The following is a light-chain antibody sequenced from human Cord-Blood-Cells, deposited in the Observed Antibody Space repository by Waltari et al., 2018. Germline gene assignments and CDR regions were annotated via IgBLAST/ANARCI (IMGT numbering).Light chain of an antibody. Sequence: QSALTQPASVPGSPGQSITISCTGTSSDVGGYNYVSWYQQHPGKAPKLRIYDVSNRPSGVSNRFSGSKSGNTASLTSSGLQAEDEADYYCSSYTSSSTVVFGGGTKLTVL. CDR1: SSDVGGYNY. CDR2: DVS. J-gene: IGLJ2*01. V-gene: IGLV2-14*01. CDR3: SSYTSSSTVV.